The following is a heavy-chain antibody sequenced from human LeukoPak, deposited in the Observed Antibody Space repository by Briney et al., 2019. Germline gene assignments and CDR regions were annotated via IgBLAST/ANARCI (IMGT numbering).Heavy chain of an antibody. D-gene: IGHD2-15*01. V-gene: IGHV3-23*01. CDR2: INADDFRT. CDR3: ARGGIAGLDFDY. Sequence: PGGSLRLSCAASGFTFSTYAMSWVRQAPGKGLEWVSGINADDFRTYYADSVKGRFTISRDNSKNTLYLQMNSLRAEDTAVYYCARGGIAGLDFDYWGQGTLVTVSS. CDR1: GFTFSTYA. J-gene: IGHJ4*02.